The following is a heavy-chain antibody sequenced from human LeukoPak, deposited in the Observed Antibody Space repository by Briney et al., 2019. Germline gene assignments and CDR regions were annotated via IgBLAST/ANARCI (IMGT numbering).Heavy chain of an antibody. V-gene: IGHV3-30*03. Sequence: GGSLRLSCAASGFIFSTSDMHWLRQAPGKGLEWVAHVASDGRNKYYADSVKGRFTISRDNAKNSLYLQMNSLRAEDTAVYHCAREYYDGSGNLFDYWGQGTLVTVSS. J-gene: IGHJ4*02. CDR3: AREYYDGSGNLFDY. CDR2: VASDGRNK. CDR1: GFIFSTSD. D-gene: IGHD3-10*01.